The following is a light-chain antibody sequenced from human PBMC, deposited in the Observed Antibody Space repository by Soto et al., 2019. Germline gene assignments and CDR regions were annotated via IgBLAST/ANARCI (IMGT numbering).Light chain of an antibody. V-gene: IGKV3D-20*02. CDR3: QQRYNRPT. CDR2: DTS. CDR1: QSVTNSY. J-gene: IGKJ4*01. Sequence: EIVLTQSPGTLSLSPGERATLSCRASQSVTNSYLAWYQQKPGQAPRLVIYDTSNRATGIPARFSGSGSGTDFTLTISSLEPEDFAVYYCQQRYNRPTFGGGTKVEIK.